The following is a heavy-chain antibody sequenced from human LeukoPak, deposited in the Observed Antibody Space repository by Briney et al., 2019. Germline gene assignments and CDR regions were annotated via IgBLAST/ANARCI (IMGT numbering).Heavy chain of an antibody. CDR3: ARHAGYSSSWPRGSDAFDI. D-gene: IGHD6-13*01. Sequence: SETLSLTCTVSGGSISSYYWSWLRQPPGKGLEWIGYIYYSGSTNYNPSLKSRVTISVDTSKNQFSLKLSSVTAADTAVYYCARHAGYSSSWPRGSDAFDIWGQGTMVTVSS. J-gene: IGHJ3*02. CDR2: IYYSGST. V-gene: IGHV4-59*08. CDR1: GGSISSYY.